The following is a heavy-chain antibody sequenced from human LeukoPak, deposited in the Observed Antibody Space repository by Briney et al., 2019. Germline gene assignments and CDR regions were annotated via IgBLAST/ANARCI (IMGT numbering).Heavy chain of an antibody. CDR1: GGSISSYY. Sequence: KPSETLSLTCTVSGGSISSYYWSWIRQPPGKGLEWIGYIYYSGSTNYNPSLKSRVTISVDTSKNQFSLKLSSVTAADTAVYYCARGGGEMATTNFDYWGQGTLVTVSS. J-gene: IGHJ4*02. V-gene: IGHV4-59*01. D-gene: IGHD1-1*01. CDR2: IYYSGST. CDR3: ARGGGEMATTNFDY.